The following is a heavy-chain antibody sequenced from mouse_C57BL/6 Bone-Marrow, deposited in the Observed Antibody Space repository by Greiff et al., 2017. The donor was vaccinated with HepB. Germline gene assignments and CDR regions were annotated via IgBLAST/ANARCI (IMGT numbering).Heavy chain of an antibody. V-gene: IGHV1-85*01. CDR2: IYPRDGST. CDR1: GYTFTSYD. D-gene: IGHD1-1*01. J-gene: IGHJ1*03. CDR3: ARMYYYGGSYCWSFDV. Sequence: VQLQQSGPELVKPGASVKLSCKASGYTFTSYDINWVKQRPGQGLEWIGWIYPRDGSTKYNEKLKGKATLTVDTSSSTAYMELHSLTSEDSAVYFCARMYYYGGSYCWSFDVWGTGTTVTVSS.